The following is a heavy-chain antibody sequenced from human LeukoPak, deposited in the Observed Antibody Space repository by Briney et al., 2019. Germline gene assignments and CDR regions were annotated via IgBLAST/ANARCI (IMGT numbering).Heavy chain of an antibody. CDR2: ISGGSVGT. D-gene: IGHD3-10*01. CDR3: ARGYAGDY. Sequence: PGGSLRLSCAASGFTFSSYTMSWVRQAPGKGLEWVSTISGGSVGTHYADSVKGRFTISRDNSKNTLYLQMNSLRAEDTAVYYCARGYAGDYWGQGTLVTVSS. J-gene: IGHJ4*02. CDR1: GFTFSSYT. V-gene: IGHV3-23*01.